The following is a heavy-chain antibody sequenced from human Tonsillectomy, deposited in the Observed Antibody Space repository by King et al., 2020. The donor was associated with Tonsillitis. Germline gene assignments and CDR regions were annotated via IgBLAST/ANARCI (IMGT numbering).Heavy chain of an antibody. CDR1: GFTFSSYS. V-gene: IGHV3-21*01. CDR2: ISSSSSYI. CDR3: AREGDYYDSSGYYTQTFDY. Sequence: VQLVESGGGLVKPGGSLRLSCAASGFTFSSYSMNWVRQAPGKGLEWVSSISSSSSYIYYADSVKGRFTISRDNAKNSLYLQMNSLRAEDTAVYYCAREGDYYDSSGYYTQTFDYWGQGTLVTVPS. J-gene: IGHJ4*02. D-gene: IGHD3-22*01.